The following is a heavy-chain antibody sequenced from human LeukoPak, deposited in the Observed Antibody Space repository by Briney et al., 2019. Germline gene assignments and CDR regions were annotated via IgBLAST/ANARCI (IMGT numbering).Heavy chain of an antibody. CDR1: GFTFSSYG. CDR3: AISRYSSGWYGFDY. Sequence: GGSLRLSCAASGFTFSSYGMHWVRQAPGKGLEWVAVISYDGSNKYYADSMKGRFTISRDNSKNTLYLQMNSLRAEDTAVYYCAISRYSSGWYGFDYWGQGTLVTVSS. D-gene: IGHD6-19*01. CDR2: ISYDGSNK. J-gene: IGHJ4*02. V-gene: IGHV3-30*03.